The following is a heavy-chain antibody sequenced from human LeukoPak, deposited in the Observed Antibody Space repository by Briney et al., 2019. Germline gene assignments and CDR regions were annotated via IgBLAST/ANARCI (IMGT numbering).Heavy chain of an antibody. V-gene: IGHV3-23*01. CDR1: GFTFSSYA. J-gene: IGHJ3*02. CDR2: ISASGGST. Sequence: GGSLRLSCAASGFTFSSYAMSWVRQAPGKGLEWVSPISASGGSTYYPDSVKGRFTTTSDNSKHTLYLQMNRLRAEDTAVYYCAKDGEGATWPRAFDIWGQGTMVTVSS. D-gene: IGHD1-26*01. CDR3: AKDGEGATWPRAFDI.